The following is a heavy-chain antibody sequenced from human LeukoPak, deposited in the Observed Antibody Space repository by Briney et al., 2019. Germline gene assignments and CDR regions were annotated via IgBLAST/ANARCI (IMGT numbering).Heavy chain of an antibody. Sequence: GASVKVSCKTAEYTFTSYAIHWVRPAPGQRLEWMGWIYPANGDTKYSQKFQDRVTITRDTSASTAYIELSSLRSEDTAMYYCARGNYYYDSSGYYPVPDYWGQGTLVTVSS. CDR1: EYTFTSYA. CDR3: ARGNYYYDSSGYYPVPDY. J-gene: IGHJ4*02. D-gene: IGHD3-22*01. V-gene: IGHV1-3*01. CDR2: IYPANGDT.